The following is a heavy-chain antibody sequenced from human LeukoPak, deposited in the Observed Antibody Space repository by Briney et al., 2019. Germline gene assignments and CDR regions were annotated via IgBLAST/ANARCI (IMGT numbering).Heavy chain of an antibody. CDR2: IYRGGTTT. CDR3: ARDPHALDY. Sequence: GGSLRLSCAASGFSFSTYSMNWVRQAPGKGLEWVSYIYRGGTTTYYADSVRGRFTISRDNAKNSLYLQMNSLRDEDTAVYYCARDPHALDYWGQGTLVTVSS. J-gene: IGHJ4*02. V-gene: IGHV3-48*02. CDR1: GFSFSTYS.